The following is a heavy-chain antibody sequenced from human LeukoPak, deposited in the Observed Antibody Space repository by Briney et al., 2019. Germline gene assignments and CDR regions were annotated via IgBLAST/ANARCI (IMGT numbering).Heavy chain of an antibody. CDR1: GYTFTGYY. V-gene: IGHV1-2*06. J-gene: IGHJ4*02. Sequence: ASVKVSCKASGYTFTGYYMHWVRQAPGQGLEWMGRINPNSGGTNYAQKFQGRVTMTRGTSISTAYMELSRLRSDDTAVYYYARALPATAPLGDYWGQGTLVTVSS. CDR3: ARALPATAPLGDY. D-gene: IGHD2-2*01. CDR2: INPNSGGT.